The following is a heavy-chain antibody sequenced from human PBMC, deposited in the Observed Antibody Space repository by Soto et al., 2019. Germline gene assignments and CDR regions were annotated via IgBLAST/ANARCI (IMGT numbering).Heavy chain of an antibody. CDR2: IDYSGST. V-gene: IGHV4-61*01. D-gene: IGHD6-19*01. J-gene: IGHJ6*02. Sequence: QVQLQESGPGLVKPSETLSLTCTVSGGSVSSGSYYWSWIRQPPGKGLEWIGYIDYSGSTNYNPSLKSRVTISVDTSKNQFSLKLGSVTAADTAVYYCARGIEGWYQGRYYYGMDVWGQGTTVTVSS. CDR1: GGSVSSGSYY. CDR3: ARGIEGWYQGRYYYGMDV.